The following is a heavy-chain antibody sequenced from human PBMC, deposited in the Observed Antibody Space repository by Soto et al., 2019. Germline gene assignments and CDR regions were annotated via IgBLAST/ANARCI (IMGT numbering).Heavy chain of an antibody. CDR1: GGSISSSSYY. D-gene: IGHD6-6*01. J-gene: IGHJ4*02. CDR3: ARTSIAGNDY. V-gene: IGHV4-39*07. CDR2: IYYSGST. Sequence: SEILSLTCTVSGGSISSSSYYWGWIRQPPGKGLEWIGSIYYSGSTNYNPSLKSRVTISVDTSKNQFSLKLSSVTAADTAVYYCARTSIAGNDYWGQGTLVTVSS.